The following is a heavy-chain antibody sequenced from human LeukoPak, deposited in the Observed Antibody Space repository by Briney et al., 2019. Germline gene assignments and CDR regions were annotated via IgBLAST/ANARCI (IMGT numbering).Heavy chain of an antibody. CDR2: FSASGGTR. J-gene: IGHJ6*02. CDR3: AKDLQIYGTGRYTTSYDYYYGMDV. D-gene: IGHD1-1*01. CDR1: GFTFASYT. Sequence: GGSLRLSCVASGFTFASYTMHWVRQAPGKGLEWVSLFSASGGTRPYADSVEGRFTISRDNPKNTLFLLMDSLRAEDAAIYYCAKDLQIYGTGRYTTSYDYYYGMDVWGQGTTVTVSS. V-gene: IGHV3-23*01.